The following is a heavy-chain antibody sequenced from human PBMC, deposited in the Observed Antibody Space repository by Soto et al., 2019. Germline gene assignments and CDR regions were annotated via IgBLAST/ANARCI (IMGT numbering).Heavy chain of an antibody. CDR1: GGTFSSYA. CDR3: AREGITMVRGFWGYYGMDV. J-gene: IGHJ6*02. V-gene: IGHV1-69*01. D-gene: IGHD3-10*01. CDR2: IIPIFGTA. Sequence: QVQLVQSGAEVKKPGSSVKVSCKASGGTFSSYAISWVRQAPGQGLEWMGGIIPIFGTANYAQKFQGRVTITADESTSTAYMERSSLRSEDTAVYYCAREGITMVRGFWGYYGMDVWGQGTTVTVSS.